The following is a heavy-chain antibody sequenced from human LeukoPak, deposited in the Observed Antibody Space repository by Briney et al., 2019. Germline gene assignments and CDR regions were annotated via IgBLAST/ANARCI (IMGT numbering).Heavy chain of an antibody. CDR2: VSSNGGST. J-gene: IGHJ4*02. CDR3: ARRTGEGNFDY. V-gene: IGHV3-64*01. Sequence: GGSLRLSCAASGFTFSSYAMHWVRQAPGKGLEYVSAVSSNGGSTYYANSVKGRFTISRDNSKNTLYLQMGSLRAEDMAVYYCARRTGEGNFDYWGQGTLVTVSS. CDR1: GFTFSSYA. D-gene: IGHD7-27*01.